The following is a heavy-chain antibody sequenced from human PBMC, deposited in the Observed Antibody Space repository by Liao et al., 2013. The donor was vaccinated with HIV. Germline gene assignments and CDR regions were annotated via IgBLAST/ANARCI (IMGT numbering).Heavy chain of an antibody. CDR1: GGSISSYY. V-gene: IGHV4-59*12. CDR2: INLSGIT. D-gene: IGHD3-9*01. CDR3: ARDAYFDWDNWFDP. Sequence: QVQLQESGPGLVKPSETLSLTCTVSGGSISSYYWSWIRQPPGKGLEWIGEINLSGITNYNPSLKSRVTISVDTSKNQFSLKLSSVTAADTAVYYCARDAYFDWDNWFDPWGQGTLVTVSS. J-gene: IGHJ5*02.